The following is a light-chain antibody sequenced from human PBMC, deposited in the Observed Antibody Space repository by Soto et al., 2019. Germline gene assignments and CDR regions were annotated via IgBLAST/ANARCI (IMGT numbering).Light chain of an antibody. CDR3: QQYGSSHL. J-gene: IGKJ5*01. V-gene: IGKV3-20*01. CDR1: QSVSSSY. CDR2: GPS. Sequence: EIVLTQSPGTLSLSPGERATLSCRASQSVSSSYLAWYQQKPGQAPRLLIYGPSSRATGIPDRFSGSGSGTDFTLTISRLEPEDFAVYYCQQYGSSHLFGQGTRLEIK.